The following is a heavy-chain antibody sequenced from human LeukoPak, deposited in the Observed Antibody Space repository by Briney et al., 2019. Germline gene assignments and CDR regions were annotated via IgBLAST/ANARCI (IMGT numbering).Heavy chain of an antibody. CDR1: GFTVSSNY. V-gene: IGHV3-53*01. D-gene: IGHD4-23*01. Sequence: GGSLRLSCAASGFTVSSNYMSWVRQAPGKGLEWVSVIYSGGSTYYADSVKGRFTISRDNSKNTLYLQMNSLRAEDTAVYYCAKDRGDYGDNKRGFDYWGQGTLVTVSS. CDR2: IYSGGST. CDR3: AKDRGDYGDNKRGFDY. J-gene: IGHJ4*02.